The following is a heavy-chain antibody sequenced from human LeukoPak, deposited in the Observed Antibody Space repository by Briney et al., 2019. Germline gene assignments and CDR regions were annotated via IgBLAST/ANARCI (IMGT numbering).Heavy chain of an antibody. Sequence: PSETLSLTCTVSGGSISSSSYYWGWIRQPPGKGLEWIGYIYYSGSTNYNPSLKSRVTISVDTSKNQFSLKVSSVTAADTAVYYCARLRAVADWFDPWGQGTLVAVSS. CDR3: ARLRAVADWFDP. J-gene: IGHJ5*02. D-gene: IGHD6-19*01. V-gene: IGHV4-61*05. CDR2: IYYSGST. CDR1: GGSISSSSYY.